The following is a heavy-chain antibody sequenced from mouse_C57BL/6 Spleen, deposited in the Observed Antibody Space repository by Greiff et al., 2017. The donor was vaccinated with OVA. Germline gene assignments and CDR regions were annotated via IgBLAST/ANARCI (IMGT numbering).Heavy chain of an antibody. D-gene: IGHD1-1*01. V-gene: IGHV1-50*01. J-gene: IGHJ3*01. CDR1: GYTFTSYW. CDR2: IDPSDSYT. Sequence: QVQLQQPGAELVKPGASVKLSCKASGYTFTSYWMQWVKQRPGQGLEWIGEIDPSDSYTNYNQKFKGKATLTVDTSSSTAYMQLSSLTSEDSAVYYCGRRGYGSPGFAYWGQGTLVTVSA. CDR3: GRRGYGSPGFAY.